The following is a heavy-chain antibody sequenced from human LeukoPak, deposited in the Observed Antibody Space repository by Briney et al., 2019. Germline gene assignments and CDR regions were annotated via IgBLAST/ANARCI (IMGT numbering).Heavy chain of an antibody. CDR3: ARGHVATIIPRNDAFDI. Sequence: GGSLRLSCAASGFTFSTYTMNWVRQAPGKGLEWVSSISSSSSYIYYADSVKGRFAISRDNAKNSLYLQMNSLRAEDTAVYYCARGHVATIIPRNDAFDIWGQGTMVTVSS. CDR2: ISSSSSYI. D-gene: IGHD5-12*01. V-gene: IGHV3-21*01. J-gene: IGHJ3*02. CDR1: GFTFSTYT.